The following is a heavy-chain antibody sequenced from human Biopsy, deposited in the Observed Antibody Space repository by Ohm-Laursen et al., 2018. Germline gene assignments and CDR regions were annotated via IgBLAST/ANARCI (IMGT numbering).Heavy chain of an antibody. CDR2: FDPEHGET. D-gene: IGHD3-3*01. CDR1: EYTLTELP. J-gene: IGHJ6*02. CDR3: CCRSPFGVVTRSNKYYYYGMDV. V-gene: IGHV1-24*01. Sequence: GASVKVSCKVSEYTLTELPMHWVRQAPGKGLEWMGGFDPEHGETLYAQKFQGRVTMTEDTSTDTAYMELRSLRSDDTAVYYCCCRSPFGVVTRSNKYYYYGMDVWGQGTTVSVSS.